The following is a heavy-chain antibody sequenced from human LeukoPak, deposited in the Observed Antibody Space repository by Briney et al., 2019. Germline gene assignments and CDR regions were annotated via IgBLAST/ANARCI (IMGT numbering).Heavy chain of an antibody. D-gene: IGHD2-8*01. V-gene: IGHV4-34*01. J-gene: IGHJ3*02. CDR1: GGSFSGYY. Sequence: SETLSLTCAVYGGSFSGYYWSWIRQPPGKGLEWIGEINHSGSTNYNPSLKSRVTISVDTSKNQFSLKLSSVTAADTAVYYCARSPVSPYDAFDIWGQGTMVTVSS. CDR3: ARSPVSPYDAFDI. CDR2: INHSGST.